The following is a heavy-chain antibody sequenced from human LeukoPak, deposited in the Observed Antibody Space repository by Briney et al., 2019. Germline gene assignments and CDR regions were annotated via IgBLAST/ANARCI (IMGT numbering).Heavy chain of an antibody. Sequence: PGGSLRLSCAASGFTFSSYGMHWVRQVPGKGLEWVAVISYDGSNKYYADSVKGRFTISRDNSKNTLYLQMNSLRAEDTAVYYCAKAGGDSSGYLDYWGQGTLVTVSS. CDR1: GFTFSSYG. CDR2: ISYDGSNK. J-gene: IGHJ4*02. D-gene: IGHD3-22*01. CDR3: AKAGGDSSGYLDY. V-gene: IGHV3-30*18.